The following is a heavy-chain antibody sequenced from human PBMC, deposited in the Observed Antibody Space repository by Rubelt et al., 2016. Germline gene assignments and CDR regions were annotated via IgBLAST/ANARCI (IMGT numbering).Heavy chain of an antibody. CDR3: ARESSAHSGSYDS. Sequence: QLQLQESGPGLVKPSETLSLTCTVSGGSISSSSYYWGWIRQPPGKGLEWIGSIYYSGSTYYNPSLKSRVAVSVDTSKNQFSRNLRSVTAADTAVYYCARESSAHSGSYDSWGQGTLVTVSS. CDR1: GGSISSSSYY. D-gene: IGHD1-26*01. CDR2: IYYSGST. J-gene: IGHJ5*01. V-gene: IGHV4-39*07.